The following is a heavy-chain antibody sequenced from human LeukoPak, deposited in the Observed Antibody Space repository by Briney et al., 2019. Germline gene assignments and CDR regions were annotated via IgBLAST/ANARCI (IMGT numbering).Heavy chain of an antibody. J-gene: IGHJ3*02. CDR3: AKLEYCSSTSCQSGRAAFDI. CDR2: ISYDGSNK. CDR1: GFTFSSYG. D-gene: IGHD2-2*01. V-gene: IGHV3-30*18. Sequence: GRSLRLSCAASGFTFSSYGMHWVRQAPGKGLEWVAVISYDGSNKYYADSVKGRFTISRDNSKNTLYLQMNSLRAEDTAVYYCAKLEYCSSTSCQSGRAAFDIWGQGTMVTASS.